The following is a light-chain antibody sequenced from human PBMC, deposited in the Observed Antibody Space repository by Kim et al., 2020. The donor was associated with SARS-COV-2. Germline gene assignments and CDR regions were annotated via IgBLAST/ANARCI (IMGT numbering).Light chain of an antibody. CDR1: QSVSSHY. CDR3: QQYGSSPYT. CDR2: GAS. Sequence: LSPGERATLSCRASQSVSSHYLAWYQQEPGQAPRLLIYGASSSAVGIPDRFSGSASGTDFTLTISRLEPEDFAVYYCQQYGSSPYTFGQGTKLEIK. V-gene: IGKV3-20*01. J-gene: IGKJ2*01.